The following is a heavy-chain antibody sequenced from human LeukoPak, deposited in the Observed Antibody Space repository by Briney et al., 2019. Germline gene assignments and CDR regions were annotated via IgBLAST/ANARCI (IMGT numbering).Heavy chain of an antibody. D-gene: IGHD4-17*01. CDR1: GFIFSSYG. J-gene: IGHJ4*02. CDR2: ISGSGSGGST. CDR3: AKATSVTTLFDY. V-gene: IGHV3-23*01. Sequence: QPGGSLRLSCAASGFIFSSYGMTWVRQAPGKGLEWVSAISGSGSGGSTYYADSVKGRLTISRDNSKNTLYLQMNSLRVEDTAVYYCAKATSVTTLFDYWGQGTLVTVSS.